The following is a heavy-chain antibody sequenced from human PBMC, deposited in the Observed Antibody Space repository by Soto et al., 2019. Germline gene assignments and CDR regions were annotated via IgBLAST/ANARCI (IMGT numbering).Heavy chain of an antibody. D-gene: IGHD2-2*01. CDR1: GFTFTSSA. CDR2: IVVGSGNT. J-gene: IGHJ6*02. CDR3: AADQGYCISTSCFPSYYGMDV. Sequence: GASVKVSCKASGFTFTSSAVQWVRQARGQRLEWIGWIVVGSGNTNYAQKFQERVTITRDMSTSTAYMELSSLRSEDTAVYYCAADQGYCISTSCFPSYYGMDVWGQGTTVTVSS. V-gene: IGHV1-58*01.